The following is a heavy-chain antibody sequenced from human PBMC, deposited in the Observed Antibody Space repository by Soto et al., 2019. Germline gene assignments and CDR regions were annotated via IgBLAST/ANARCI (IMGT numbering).Heavy chain of an antibody. CDR2: IYHSGGT. CDR1: GGSISSSHW. CDR3: DRVKATLYRNYYFDY. D-gene: IGHD5-12*01. V-gene: IGHV4-4*02. J-gene: IGHJ4*02. Sequence: SETLSLTCAVSGGSISSSHWWSWVRQPPGKGLEWIGEIYHSGGTNYNPSLKSRVTISVDKSKNQFSLKLSSVTAADTAVYYCDRVKATLYRNYYFDYWGQGTPVT.